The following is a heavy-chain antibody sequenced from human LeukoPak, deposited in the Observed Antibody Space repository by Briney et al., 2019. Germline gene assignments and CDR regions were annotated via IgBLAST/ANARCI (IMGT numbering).Heavy chain of an antibody. J-gene: IGHJ4*02. CDR3: ARDPVVASAGPTFDY. Sequence: ASVKVSRKASGYTFTSYGISWVRQAPGQGLEWMGWISAYNGNTNYAQKLQGRVTMTTDTSTSTAYMELRSLRSDDTAVYYCARDPVVASAGPTFDYWGQGTLVTVSS. CDR1: GYTFTSYG. V-gene: IGHV1-18*01. D-gene: IGHD2-15*01. CDR2: ISAYNGNT.